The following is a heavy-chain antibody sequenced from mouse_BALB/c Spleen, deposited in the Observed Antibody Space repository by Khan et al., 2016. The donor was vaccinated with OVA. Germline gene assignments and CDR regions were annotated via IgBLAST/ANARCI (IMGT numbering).Heavy chain of an antibody. CDR2: VSTGCSYT. CDR1: GFTFSTYG. D-gene: IGHD1-1*01. CDR3: TRLAYYYDSEGFAY. Sequence: DVHLVESGGDLVKPGGSLKLSCAASGFTFSTYGMSWVRQAPDKRLEWVATVSTGCSYTYYPDSVKGRFTISRDNAKNTLYLQMSGLRSEDTAMLYCTRLAYYYDSEGFAYWGQGTLVTVSA. V-gene: IGHV5-6*01. J-gene: IGHJ3*01.